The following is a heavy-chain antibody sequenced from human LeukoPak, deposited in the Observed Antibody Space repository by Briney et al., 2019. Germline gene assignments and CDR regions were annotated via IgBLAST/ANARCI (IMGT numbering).Heavy chain of an antibody. CDR3: ARVDTAFFDF. D-gene: IGHD5-18*01. V-gene: IGHV3-66*01. J-gene: IGHJ4*02. Sequence: GGSLRLSCTASGFSVSSHYMSWVRQAPGKGLEWVSVIYSGGSTYYPDSVKGRFTISRDNSKNTLYLQMNSLRAEDTAMYYCARVDTAFFDFWCQGTLVTVSS. CDR1: GFSVSSHY. CDR2: IYSGGST.